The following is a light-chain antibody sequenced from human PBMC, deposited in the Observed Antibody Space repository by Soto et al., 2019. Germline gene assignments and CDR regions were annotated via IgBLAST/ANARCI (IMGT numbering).Light chain of an antibody. CDR3: AAWDDSLSGLV. CDR2: SDN. J-gene: IGLJ2*01. Sequence: QSVLSQPPAASGTPGQRVTISCSGTSSNIGSNYVSWYQQLPGTAPKLLIYSDNQRPSGVPDRFSGSKSGTSASLAISGLRSDDEADYYCAAWDDSLSGLVFGGGTKVTVL. V-gene: IGLV1-47*02. CDR1: SSNIGSNY.